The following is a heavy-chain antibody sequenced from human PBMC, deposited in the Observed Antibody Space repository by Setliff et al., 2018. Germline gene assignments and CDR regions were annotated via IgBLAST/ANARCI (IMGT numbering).Heavy chain of an antibody. D-gene: IGHD5-12*01. CDR1: GGSITNSYY. CDR3: ARDQWVRSPPLYFSYSMDV. Sequence: SETLSLTCTVSGGSITNSYYWSWIRQPAGKGLEWIGRISTSGNTNYNPSLKSRVTVSLDTSKNQFSLRLTSMTAADTAVYYCARDQWVRSPPLYFSYSMDVWGQGTTVTVSS. CDR2: ISTSGNT. J-gene: IGHJ6*02. V-gene: IGHV4-4*07.